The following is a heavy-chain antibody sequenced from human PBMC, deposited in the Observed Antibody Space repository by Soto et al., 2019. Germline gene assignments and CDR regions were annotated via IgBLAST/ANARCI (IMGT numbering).Heavy chain of an antibody. J-gene: IGHJ6*02. D-gene: IGHD2-21*01. CDR3: AKVSLFEYGMDV. Sequence: GGSLRLSCAASGFTFSSYAMSWVRQAPGKGLEWVSAISGSGGSTYYADSVKGRFTISRDNSKNTLYLQMNSLGAEDTAVYYCAKVSLFEYGMDVWGQGTTVTVSS. CDR1: GFTFSSYA. V-gene: IGHV3-23*01. CDR2: ISGSGGST.